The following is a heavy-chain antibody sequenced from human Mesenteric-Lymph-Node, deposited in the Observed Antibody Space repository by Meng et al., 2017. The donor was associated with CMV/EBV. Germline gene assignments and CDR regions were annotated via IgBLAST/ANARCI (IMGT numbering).Heavy chain of an antibody. D-gene: IGHD3-3*01. J-gene: IGHJ4*02. CDR1: GSFSGYF. V-gene: IGHV4-34*01. Sequence: GSFSGYFLRLLRHPPGTGLEWIGEINDSGSTHYNPSLKSRATISVDTSKNQFSLILNSVTAADTAVYYCARVHYDFYSGHTYSTDYWGQGTLVTVSS. CDR2: INDSGST. CDR3: ARVHYDFYSGHTYSTDY.